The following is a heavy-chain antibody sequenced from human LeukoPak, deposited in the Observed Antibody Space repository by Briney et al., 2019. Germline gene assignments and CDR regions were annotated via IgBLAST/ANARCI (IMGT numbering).Heavy chain of an antibody. CDR1: GYTFTDYH. CDR2: IGPSNGKT. J-gene: IGHJ4*02. Sequence: ASVKVSCKASGYTFTDYHITWVRQAPGQGLEWMGWIGPSNGKTNYAQKFQGRVTMTSDASTNTAYMELRSLKSDDTATYYCVRDLKWWYYWGQGTVVTVSS. V-gene: IGHV1-18*01. D-gene: IGHD2-15*01. CDR3: VRDLKWWYY.